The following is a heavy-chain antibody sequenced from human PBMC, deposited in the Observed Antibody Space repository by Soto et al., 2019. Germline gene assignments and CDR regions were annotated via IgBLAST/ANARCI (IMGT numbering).Heavy chain of an antibody. Sequence: VQLVESGGGVVQPGRSLRLSCAASGFTFSSYAMHWVRQAPGKGLEWVAVISYDGSNKYYADSVKGRFTISRDNSKNTLYLQMNSLRAEDTAVYYCARESDYGENAFDIWGQGTMVTVSS. CDR2: ISYDGSNK. CDR1: GFTFSSYA. V-gene: IGHV3-30-3*01. J-gene: IGHJ3*02. CDR3: ARESDYGENAFDI. D-gene: IGHD4-17*01.